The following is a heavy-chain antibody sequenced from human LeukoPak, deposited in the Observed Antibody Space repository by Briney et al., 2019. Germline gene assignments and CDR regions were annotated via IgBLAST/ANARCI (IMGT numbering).Heavy chain of an antibody. CDR2: ISGSGGST. J-gene: IGHJ4*02. CDR1: GFTFSSYA. CDR3: AKRMWQQLFTFDY. Sequence: PGASLRLSCAASGFTFSSYAMSWVRQAPGKGLEWVSAISGSGGSTYYADSVKGRFTISRDNSKNTLYLQMNSLRAEDTAVYYCAKRMWQQLFTFDYWGQGTLVTVSS. D-gene: IGHD6-13*01. V-gene: IGHV3-23*01.